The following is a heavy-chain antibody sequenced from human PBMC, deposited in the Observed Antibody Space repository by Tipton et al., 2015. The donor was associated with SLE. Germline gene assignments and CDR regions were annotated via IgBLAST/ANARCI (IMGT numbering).Heavy chain of an antibody. CDR2: ISSSGYYI. V-gene: IGHV3-21*01. J-gene: IGHJ6*03. Sequence: SLRLSCAASGFTFSTYSMTWVRQAPGKGLEWVSSISSSGYYIYYADSVKGRFTISRDYSKDTLFLQMNSLRVEDTAVYYCARDSGDHFYYYMDVWGKGTTVTVSS. D-gene: IGHD7-27*01. CDR3: ARDSGDHFYYYMDV. CDR1: GFTFSTYS.